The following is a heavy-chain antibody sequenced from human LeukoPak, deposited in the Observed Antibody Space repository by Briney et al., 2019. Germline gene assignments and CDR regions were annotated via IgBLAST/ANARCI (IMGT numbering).Heavy chain of an antibody. CDR1: GYTFTSYG. CDR2: ISAYNGNT. D-gene: IGHD3-3*01. J-gene: IGHJ6*02. Sequence: GASVKVSCKASGYTFTSYGISWVRQAPGQGLEWMGWISAYNGNTNYAQKFQGRVTITADKSTSTAYMELSSLRSEDTAVYYCAGWSGYYLDVWGQGTTVTVSS. CDR3: AGWSGYYLDV. V-gene: IGHV1-18*01.